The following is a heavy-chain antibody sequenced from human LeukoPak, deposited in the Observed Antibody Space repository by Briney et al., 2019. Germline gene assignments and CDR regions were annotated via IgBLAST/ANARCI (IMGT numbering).Heavy chain of an antibody. Sequence: ASVKVSCKASGYTFTGYYIHWVRQAPGQGLEWMGWTNPNSGATNYAQKFQGRVTMTRDTSISTAYMELTRLTSDDTAVYYCARGLRAAVFDIWGQGTLVTVSS. V-gene: IGHV1-2*02. CDR3: ARGLRAAVFDI. CDR2: TNPNSGAT. D-gene: IGHD2-2*01. CDR1: GYTFTGYY. J-gene: IGHJ4*02.